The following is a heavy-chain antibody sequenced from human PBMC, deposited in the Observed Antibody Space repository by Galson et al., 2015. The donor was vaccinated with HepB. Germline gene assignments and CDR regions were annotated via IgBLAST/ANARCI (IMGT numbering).Heavy chain of an antibody. CDR3: ATALGIVGAPYFDY. J-gene: IGHJ4*02. CDR1: GYTLTELS. V-gene: IGHV1-24*01. D-gene: IGHD1-26*01. CDR2: FDPEDGET. Sequence: SVKVSCKVSGYTLTELSMHWVRQAPGKGLEWMGGFDPEDGETIYAQKFQGRVTMTEDTSTDTAYMELSSLRSEDTAVYYCATALGIVGAPYFDYWSQGTLVTVSS.